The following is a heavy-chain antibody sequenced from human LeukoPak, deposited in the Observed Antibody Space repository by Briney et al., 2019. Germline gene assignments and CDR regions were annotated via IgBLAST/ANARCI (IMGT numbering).Heavy chain of an antibody. J-gene: IGHJ6*04. V-gene: IGHV4-34*01. Sequence: PSETLSLTCAVYGGSFSGYYWSWIRQPPGKRLEWIGEINHSGSTNYNPSLKSRVAISVDTSKNQFSLKLSSVTAADTAVYYCARNLRYCSSTSCYLYYYGMDVWGKGTTVTVSS. CDR1: GGSFSGYY. CDR3: ARNLRYCSSTSCYLYYYGMDV. CDR2: INHSGST. D-gene: IGHD2-2*01.